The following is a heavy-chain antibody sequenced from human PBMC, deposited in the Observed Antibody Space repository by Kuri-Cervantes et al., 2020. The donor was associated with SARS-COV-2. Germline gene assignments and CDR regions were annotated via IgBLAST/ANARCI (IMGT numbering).Heavy chain of an antibody. CDR2: ISSSSSYT. J-gene: IGHJ5*02. CDR3: AKSSGTADGGFDP. Sequence: GGSLRLSCAASGFTFSDYYMSWIRQAPGKGLEWVSYISSSSSYTNYADSVKGRFTISRDNAKNSLYLQMNSLGAEDTAVYYCAKSSGTADGGFDPWGQGTLVTVSS. CDR1: GFTFSDYY. V-gene: IGHV3-11*06. D-gene: IGHD6-19*01.